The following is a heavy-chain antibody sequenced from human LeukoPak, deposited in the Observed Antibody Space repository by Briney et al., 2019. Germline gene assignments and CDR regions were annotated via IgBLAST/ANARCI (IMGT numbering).Heavy chain of an antibody. CDR2: IYSDGST. CDR3: ARLPIVVITSGGY. J-gene: IGHJ4*02. Sequence: PGGSLRLSCAASGFTFSSYWMHWVRQAPGEGLEWLSVIYSDGSTYYADSVKGRFTILRDNSKNTLYLQMNSLRAEDTAVYYCARLPIVVITSGGYWGQGTLVTVSS. CDR1: GFTFSSYW. V-gene: IGHV3-53*01. D-gene: IGHD3-22*01.